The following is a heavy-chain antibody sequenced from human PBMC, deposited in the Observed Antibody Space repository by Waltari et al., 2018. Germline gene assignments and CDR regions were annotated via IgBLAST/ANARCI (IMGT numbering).Heavy chain of an antibody. CDR3: LFVDTALIIPDVFDL. V-gene: IGHV3-15*01. Sequence: EVQLVESGGGLVKPGGSPRLPCSASGFPFSKAWMNWLRQAPGKGLEWVGRIKSTVDGGTTDYAAPVQGRFTISRDDSKNTLYLQMSSLRTEDTAVYYCLFVDTALIIPDVFDLWGQGTLVTVSS. D-gene: IGHD5-18*01. CDR1: GFPFSKAW. CDR2: IKSTVDGGTT. J-gene: IGHJ3*01.